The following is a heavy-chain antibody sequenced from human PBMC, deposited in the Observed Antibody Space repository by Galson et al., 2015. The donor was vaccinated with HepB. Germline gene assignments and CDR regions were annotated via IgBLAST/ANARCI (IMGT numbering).Heavy chain of an antibody. Sequence: PALVKPTQPLTLTCSFSGFSLDTSGVGVAWLRQPPGKALEWLAIIYWDGDKRYNVSLKNRLTITKDTSKNVVVLTMTNVDPVDTGTYFCAHRGLATSWPNVYFDYWGQGLLVTVSP. V-gene: IGHV2-5*02. CDR2: IYWDGDK. J-gene: IGHJ4*02. CDR3: AHRGLATSWPNVYFDY. D-gene: IGHD6-25*01. CDR1: GFSLDTSGVG.